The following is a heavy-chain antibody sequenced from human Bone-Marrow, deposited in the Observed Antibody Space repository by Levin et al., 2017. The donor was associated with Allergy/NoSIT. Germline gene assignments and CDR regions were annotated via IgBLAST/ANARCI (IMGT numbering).Heavy chain of an antibody. J-gene: IGHJ3*01. V-gene: IGHV5-51*01. CDR2: IYPGDSDT. CDR1: GYTFSTYW. CDR3: ARHRLPRHSTLNPSDL. D-gene: IGHD2-15*01. Sequence: GESLKISCEASGYTFSTYWIGWVRQMPGKGLEWMGIIYPGDSDTRYSPSFQGHVTISADKSINTAYLHWTSLQASDTAMYYCARHRLPRHSTLNPSDLWGQGTMVTVSS.